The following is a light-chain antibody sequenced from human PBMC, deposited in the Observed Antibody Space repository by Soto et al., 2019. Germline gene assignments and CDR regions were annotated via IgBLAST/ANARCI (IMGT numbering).Light chain of an antibody. J-gene: IGKJ1*01. CDR1: QSVSSN. CDR3: QQYNNWPRT. Sequence: EVMMTQSPATRSVSPGERATLSGRASQSVSSNLAWYQQKPGQAPRLVIYGASTRATGIPARFSGSGSGTEFTLTISSLQSEDFAVYYCQQYNNWPRTFGQGTKVEIK. V-gene: IGKV3-15*01. CDR2: GAS.